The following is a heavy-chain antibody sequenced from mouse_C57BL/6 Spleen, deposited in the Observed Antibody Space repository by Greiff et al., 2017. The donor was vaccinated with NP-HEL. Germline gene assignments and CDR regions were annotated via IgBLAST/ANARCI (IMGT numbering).Heavy chain of an antibody. Sequence: VQLQQSGAELVRPGASVTLSCKASGYTFTDYEMHWVKQTPVHGLEWIGAIDPETGGTAYNQKFKGKAILTADKSSSTAYMELRSLTSEDSAVYYCTREGFTTVKDYWGQGTTLTVSS. CDR2: IDPETGGT. V-gene: IGHV1-15*01. D-gene: IGHD1-1*01. J-gene: IGHJ2*01. CDR3: TREGFTTVKDY. CDR1: GYTFTDYE.